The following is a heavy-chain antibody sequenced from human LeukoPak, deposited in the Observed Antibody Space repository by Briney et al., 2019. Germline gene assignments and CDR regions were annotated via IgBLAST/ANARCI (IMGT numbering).Heavy chain of an antibody. V-gene: IGHV1-69*13. J-gene: IGHJ5*02. D-gene: IGHD6-25*01. Sequence: GASVKVSCKASGGTFSSYAISWVRQAPGQGLEWMGGIIPIFGTANYAQKFQGRVTITADESTSTAYMELSSLRSEDTAVYYCARGEIYTQQRDWFDPWGQGTLVTVSS. CDR1: GGTFSSYA. CDR3: ARGEIYTQQRDWFDP. CDR2: IIPIFGTA.